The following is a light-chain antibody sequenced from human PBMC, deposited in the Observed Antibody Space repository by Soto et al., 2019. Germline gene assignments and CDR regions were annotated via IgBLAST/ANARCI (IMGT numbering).Light chain of an antibody. J-gene: IGKJ5*01. V-gene: IGKV1-9*01. Sequence: DIQLTQSPSFLSASVGDRVTISCRASQGISSYLAWYQQTPGKAPKLLIYAPSTLQSGVPSRFSGSGSGTEFTLTIGSLQPEDFATYYCQQLNTFPVTFGQGTRLDI. CDR2: APS. CDR3: QQLNTFPVT. CDR1: QGISSY.